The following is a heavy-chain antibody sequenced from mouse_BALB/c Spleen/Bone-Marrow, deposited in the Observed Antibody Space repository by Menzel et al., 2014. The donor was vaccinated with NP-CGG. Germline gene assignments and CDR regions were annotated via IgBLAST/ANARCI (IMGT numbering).Heavy chain of an antibody. CDR3: ARGGRYDERTWFAY. V-gene: IGHV1S81*02. D-gene: IGHD2-14*01. CDR2: INPSNGRT. Sequence: QVQLQQPGAELVKPGASVKLSCKASGYTFTSYWMHWVKQRPGQGLEWIGVINPSNGRTNYNEKFKSKATLTVDKSSSTAYMQLSSLTSEDSAVYYCARGGRYDERTWFAYWGQGTLVTVSA. CDR1: GYTFTSYW. J-gene: IGHJ3*01.